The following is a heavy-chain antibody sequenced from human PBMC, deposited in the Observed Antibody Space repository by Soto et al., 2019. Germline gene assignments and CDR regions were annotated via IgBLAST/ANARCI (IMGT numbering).Heavy chain of an antibody. J-gene: IGHJ4*02. CDR3: ARGLITGSSYTGGRYVFDY. V-gene: IGHV4-34*01. CDR1: GGSFSGYI. CDR2: INHSGSA. D-gene: IGHD3-16*01. Sequence: QVQLQQWGAGLLKPSETLSLTCAVHGGSFSGYIWTWIRPPPGKGLQLIGQINHSGSAHYNPSFTSRVTVSRYTAYDRVALELSSGTAADTAVYYCARGLITGSSYTGGRYVFDYWGQGNVVSVSS.